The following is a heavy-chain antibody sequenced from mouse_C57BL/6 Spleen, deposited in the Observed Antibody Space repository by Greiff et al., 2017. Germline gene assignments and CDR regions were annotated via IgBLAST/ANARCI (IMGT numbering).Heavy chain of an antibody. Sequence: QVQLQQPGAELVKPGASVKLSCKASGYTFTSYWMQWVQQRPGQGLEWIGEIDPSDSYTNYNQKFKGKATLTVDTSYSTAYMQLSSLTSEDSAVYYWARRGYMGYFDYWGQGTTLTVSS. CDR1: GYTFTSYW. J-gene: IGHJ2*01. CDR3: ARRGYMGYFDY. D-gene: IGHD3-1*01. V-gene: IGHV1-50*01. CDR2: IDPSDSYT.